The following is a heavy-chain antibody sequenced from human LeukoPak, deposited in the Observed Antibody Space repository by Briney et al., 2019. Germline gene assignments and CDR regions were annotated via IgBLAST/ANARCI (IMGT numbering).Heavy chain of an antibody. CDR3: ARDSKLYCSSTRCYMDV. CDR1: GFTFSSYS. D-gene: IGHD2-2*01. J-gene: IGHJ6*04. Sequence: GGSVTLSCAASGFTFSSYSMNWVRQAPGKGLEWVSSISSSSNYIYHADSLKGRFTISRDNAKNSLYLQMNSVRAEDTAVYYCARDSKLYCSSTRCYMDVWGKGTTVTVSS. V-gene: IGHV3-21*01. CDR2: ISSSSNYI.